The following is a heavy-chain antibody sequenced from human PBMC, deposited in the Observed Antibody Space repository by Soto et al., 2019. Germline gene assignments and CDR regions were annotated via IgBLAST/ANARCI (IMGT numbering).Heavy chain of an antibody. D-gene: IGHD2-2*02. CDR2: ISSSSSYT. CDR1: GFTFSDYY. CDR3: ARGHGTPYRYTYYFDY. J-gene: IGHJ4*02. V-gene: IGHV3-11*05. Sequence: QVQLVESGGGLVKPGGSLRLSCAASGFTFSDYYMSWIRQAPGKGLEWVSYISSSSSYTNYADAVKGRFTISRDNAKNSLYLQMNSLRAEDTAVYYCARGHGTPYRYTYYFDYWGQGTLVTVSS.